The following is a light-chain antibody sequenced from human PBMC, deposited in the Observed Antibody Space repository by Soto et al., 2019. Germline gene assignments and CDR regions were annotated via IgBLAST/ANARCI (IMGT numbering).Light chain of an antibody. J-gene: IGKJ1*01. V-gene: IGKV1-39*01. CDR2: LTS. Sequence: DIQMTQSPSSLSASVGDRVTITCRASQSISTYVNWFQQKPARAPKLLIYLTSTLQSGVPSRFSGSGSGTDFTLTISSLQPEDFATYYCQQSSTTPWTFGQGTKVDVK. CDR3: QQSSTTPWT. CDR1: QSISTY.